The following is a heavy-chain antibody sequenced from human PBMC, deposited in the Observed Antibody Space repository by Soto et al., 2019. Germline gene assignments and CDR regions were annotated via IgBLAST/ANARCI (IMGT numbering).Heavy chain of an antibody. J-gene: IGHJ4*02. CDR2: ISAYNGNT. D-gene: IGHD6-19*01. V-gene: IGHV1-18*01. Sequence: ASVKVSCKASGYTFTSYGISWVRQAPGQGLEWMGWISAYNGNTNYAQKLQGRVTMTTDTSTSTAYMELRSLRSDDTAVYYCARGGFIAVAGTVYSYFDYWGQGTLVTVSS. CDR3: ARGGFIAVAGTVYSYFDY. CDR1: GYTFTSYG.